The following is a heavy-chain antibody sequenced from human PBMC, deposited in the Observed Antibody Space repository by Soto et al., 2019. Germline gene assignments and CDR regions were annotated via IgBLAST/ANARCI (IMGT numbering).Heavy chain of an antibody. CDR2: INAGNGNT. V-gene: IGHV1-3*01. CDR1: GYTFTSYA. J-gene: IGHJ5*02. D-gene: IGHD2-2*02. CDR3: GGYKDVAAAIPNGFDP. Sequence: QVQLVQSGAEVKKPGASVKVSCKASGYTFTSYAMHWVRQAPGQRLEWMGWINAGNGNTKYSQKFQGRVTITRDPSASTAYMERISLRSEDTAVDYCGGYKDVAAAIPNGFDPWGQGTLVTVSS.